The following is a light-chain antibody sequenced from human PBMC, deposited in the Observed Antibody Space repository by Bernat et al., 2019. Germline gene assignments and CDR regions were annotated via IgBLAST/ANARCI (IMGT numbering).Light chain of an antibody. Sequence: AIQLTQSPSPLSASVGDRVTITCRASQGISSALAWYQQKPGKAPKLLIYDASSLESVVPSRFSGSGSGTDFTLTISSLQPEDFATYYCQQFNNYTHLLTFGGGTKVEIK. CDR3: QQFNNYTHLLT. CDR1: QGISSA. J-gene: IGKJ4*01. CDR2: DAS. V-gene: IGKV1D-13*01.